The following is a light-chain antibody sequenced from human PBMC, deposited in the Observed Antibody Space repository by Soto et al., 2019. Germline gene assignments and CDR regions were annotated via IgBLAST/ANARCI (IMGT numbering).Light chain of an antibody. CDR3: QHYTNWPLT. V-gene: IGKV3-15*01. CDR1: QGIGGT. Sequence: EIVMTQSPATLSVSPGERATLSCRASQGIGGTLAWYQQKPGHSPRLLIYDTVIRATGVPARFSGSVSGTEFTLTITSLQSEDFAIYYCQHYTNWPLTFGGGTRVASK. CDR2: DTV. J-gene: IGKJ4*01.